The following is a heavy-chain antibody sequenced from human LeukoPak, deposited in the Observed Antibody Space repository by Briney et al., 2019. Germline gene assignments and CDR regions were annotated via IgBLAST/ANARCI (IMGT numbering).Heavy chain of an antibody. V-gene: IGHV3-23*01. CDR3: AKDGFWNSFDP. J-gene: IGHJ5*02. CDR1: GFTFNNYA. Sequence: GGSLRLSCASSGFTFNNYAMTWVRQAPGKGLEWVSAISGSGGSTYYADSVKGRFTISRDNSKNTLYLQMNSLRAEDTAVYYCAKDGFWNSFDPWGQGTLVTVSS. D-gene: IGHD1-7*01. CDR2: ISGSGGST.